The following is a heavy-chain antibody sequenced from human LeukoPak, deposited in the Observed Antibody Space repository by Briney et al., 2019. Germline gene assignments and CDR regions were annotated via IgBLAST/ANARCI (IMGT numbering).Heavy chain of an antibody. J-gene: IGHJ4*02. V-gene: IGHV3-23*01. CDR2: ISGSGDT. D-gene: IGHD3-22*01. CDR3: VPSSGYSLDY. Sequence: GESLRLSCAASGFTFSSYAMSWVRQAPGKGLEWVSRISGSGDTYYADSVKGRFTISRDNSMNTLYLQMSSLRAEDTAVYYCVPSSGYSLDYWGQGTLVTVSS. CDR1: GFTFSSYA.